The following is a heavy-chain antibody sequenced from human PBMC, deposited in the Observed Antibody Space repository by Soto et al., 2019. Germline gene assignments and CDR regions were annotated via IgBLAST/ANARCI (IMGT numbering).Heavy chain of an antibody. D-gene: IGHD3-3*01. Sequence: QVQLAQSGAEVKKPGASVKVSCKLYGNTLTELSMQWVRQAHGKGLEWVGSIDPGDDEAIYAQRFQGRVTMTKDTSTDTAYMELNSLRSEDTAVYYCAVEGTGVPGLNAFDIWGQGTIVTVSS. V-gene: IGHV1-24*01. J-gene: IGHJ3*02. CDR2: IDPGDDEA. CDR3: AVEGTGVPGLNAFDI. CDR1: GNTLTELS.